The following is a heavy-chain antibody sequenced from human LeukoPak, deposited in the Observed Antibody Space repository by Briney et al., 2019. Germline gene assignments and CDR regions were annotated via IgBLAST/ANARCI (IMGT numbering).Heavy chain of an antibody. Sequence: GGSLRLSCSASGFPFSDSYFSWIRQAPGKGLEWVSYIRTSGTNSHYADSVEGRFTISRDNAKKSIYLQMNRLRAEDTAIYYCARVFNNGGYLNGFDYWGQGTVVTVSS. CDR3: ARVFNNGGYLNGFDY. CDR2: IRTSGTNS. D-gene: IGHD2-8*01. V-gene: IGHV3-11*01. CDR1: GFPFSDSY. J-gene: IGHJ4*02.